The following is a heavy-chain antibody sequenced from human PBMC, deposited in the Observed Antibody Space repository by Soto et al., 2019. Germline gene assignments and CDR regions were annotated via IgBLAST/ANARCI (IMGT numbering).Heavy chain of an antibody. Sequence: LTCTVSGGSIIPFYWSLIRQPPGKGLEWIGYISYSGNTNYNPSLKSRVSISVDTSKNQLSLNLTSVTAADTAVYYCARAPMVLSRSYFDYWGQGTLVTVSS. J-gene: IGHJ4*02. V-gene: IGHV4-59*01. CDR2: ISYSGNT. D-gene: IGHD2-8*01. CDR1: GGSIIPFY. CDR3: ARAPMVLSRSYFDY.